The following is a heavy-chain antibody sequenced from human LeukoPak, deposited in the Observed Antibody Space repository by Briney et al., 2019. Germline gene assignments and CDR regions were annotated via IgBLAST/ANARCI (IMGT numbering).Heavy chain of an antibody. J-gene: IGHJ4*02. D-gene: IGHD3-10*01. CDR1: GYTFTSYD. CDR2: MNPNSGNT. Sequence: GSVQVSCNASGYTFTSYDINWVRQATGQGLEWMGWMNPNSGNTGYAQKFQGRVTMTRNTSISTAYMELSSLRSEDTAVYYCARGFMVRGVITNWGQGTLVTVSS. CDR3: ARGFMVRGVITN. V-gene: IGHV1-8*01.